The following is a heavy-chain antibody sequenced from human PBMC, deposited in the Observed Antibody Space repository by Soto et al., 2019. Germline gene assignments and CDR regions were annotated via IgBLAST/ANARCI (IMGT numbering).Heavy chain of an antibody. J-gene: IGHJ4*02. Sequence: SETLSLTCAVSGGSISSSNWWSWVRQPPGKGLEWIGEIYHSGSTNYNPSLKSRVTISVDKSKNQFSLKLSSVTAADTAVYYCARARDGYNPTLNYWGQGTLVTVSS. D-gene: IGHD5-12*01. V-gene: IGHV4-4*02. CDR3: ARARDGYNPTLNY. CDR2: IYHSGST. CDR1: GGSISSSNW.